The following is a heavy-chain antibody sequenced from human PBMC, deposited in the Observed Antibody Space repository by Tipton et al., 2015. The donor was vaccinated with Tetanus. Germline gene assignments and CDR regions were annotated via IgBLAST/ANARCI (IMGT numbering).Heavy chain of an antibody. CDR2: ISYSGST. V-gene: IGHV4-61*08. CDR3: ARGTGDY. J-gene: IGHJ4*02. D-gene: IGHD1-14*01. CDR1: GGSIRSGDYQ. Sequence: TLSLTCTVSGGSIRSGDYQWNWIRQPPGKGLEWLAYISYSGSTNSNYDLKSRITISRDTSKNQFSLKLSSVTAADTAVYYCARGTGDYWGQGTLVTVSS.